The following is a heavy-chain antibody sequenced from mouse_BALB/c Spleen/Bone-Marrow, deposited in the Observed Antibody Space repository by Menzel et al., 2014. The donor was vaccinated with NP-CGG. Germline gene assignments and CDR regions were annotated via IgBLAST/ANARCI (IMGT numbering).Heavy chain of an antibody. CDR2: IHPGDGDT. Sequence: VKLMESGAELVRPGSSVKISCKTSGYAFSFYWMNWVKQRPGQGLEWIGQIHPGDGDTNYNGKFKGKATLTADTSSGTAYMQLSSLTSEDSAVYFCARAGLSTDYWGQGTSLTVSS. V-gene: IGHV1-80*01. CDR3: ARAGLSTDY. J-gene: IGHJ2*02. CDR1: GYAFSFYW. D-gene: IGHD1-1*01.